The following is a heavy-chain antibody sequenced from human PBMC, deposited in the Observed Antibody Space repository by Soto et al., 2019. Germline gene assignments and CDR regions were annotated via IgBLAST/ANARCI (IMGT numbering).Heavy chain of an antibody. CDR1: GGSFRTST. V-gene: IGHV1-69*13. CDR2: IVPVFETT. J-gene: IGHJ4*02. Sequence: ASVKVCCKASGGSFRTSTGRWVRQAPGQGLEWMGLIVPVFETTNYAQNFQGRLTITADESTSTTYMELSSLRSEDTAVYYCARWAGYCDSANCYFPFDFWGQGTLVTVSS. D-gene: IGHD2-2*01. CDR3: ARWAGYCDSANCYFPFDF.